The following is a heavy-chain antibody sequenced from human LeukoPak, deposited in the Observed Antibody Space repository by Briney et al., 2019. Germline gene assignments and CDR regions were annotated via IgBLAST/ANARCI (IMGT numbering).Heavy chain of an antibody. CDR1: GGSISSGGYS. V-gene: IGHV4-30-2*01. J-gene: IGHJ5*02. CDR3: ARPGNGFYDSSACYLS. D-gene: IGHD3-22*01. Sequence: SQTLSLTCAVSGGSISSGGYSWSWIRQPPGKGLEWIGYIYHSGSTYYNPSLKSRVTISVDRSKNQFSLRLTSVTVADTAVYYCARPGNGFYDSSACYLSWGQGTLVTVSS. CDR2: IYHSGST.